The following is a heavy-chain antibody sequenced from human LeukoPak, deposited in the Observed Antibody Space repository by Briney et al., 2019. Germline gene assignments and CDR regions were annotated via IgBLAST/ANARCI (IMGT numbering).Heavy chain of an antibody. D-gene: IGHD3-16*01. J-gene: IGHJ4*02. CDR1: GFTFGDYA. Sequence: GGSLRLSCTASGFTFGDYAMSWARQAPGKGLEWVGFIRSKAYGGTTEYAASVKGRFTISRDDSKSITYLQMNSLKTEDTAVYYCTRNDLDYWGQGTLVTVSS. CDR2: IRSKAYGGTT. V-gene: IGHV3-49*04. CDR3: TRNDLDY.